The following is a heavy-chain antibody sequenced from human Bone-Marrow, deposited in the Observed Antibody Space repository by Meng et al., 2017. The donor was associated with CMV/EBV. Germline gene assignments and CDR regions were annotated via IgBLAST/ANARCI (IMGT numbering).Heavy chain of an antibody. V-gene: IGHV4-61*01. Sequence: GSLRLSCTVSGGSVSNDNSYWNWIRQSPGKGLEWIGYIYYNGSTKYNPSLKSRVTISADTSKNQFSLKLNSVTAADTAMYYCARDHDYGDAFHIWGQGTMVTVSS. CDR3: ARDHDYGDAFHI. CDR2: IYYNGST. D-gene: IGHD4-17*01. J-gene: IGHJ3*02. CDR1: GGSVSNDNSY.